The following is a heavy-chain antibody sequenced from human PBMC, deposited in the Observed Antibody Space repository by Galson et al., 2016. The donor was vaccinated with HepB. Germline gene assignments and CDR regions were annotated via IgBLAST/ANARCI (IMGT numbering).Heavy chain of an antibody. CDR3: ARDIHSRYFDL. V-gene: IGHV3-33*01. J-gene: IGHJ2*01. CDR1: GFTFSNYG. D-gene: IGHD6-13*01. Sequence: SLRLSCAASGFTFSNYGMHWVRQAPGKGLEWMVVIYYDGSKTYYVDSVEGRFTVSRDNSKNTLYLQMNSLRAEDTAVYYCARDIHSRYFDLWGRGTLVTVSS. CDR2: IYYDGSKT.